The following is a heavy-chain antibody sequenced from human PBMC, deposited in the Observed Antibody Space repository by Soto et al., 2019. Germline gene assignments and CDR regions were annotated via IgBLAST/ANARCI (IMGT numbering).Heavy chain of an antibody. CDR1: GFSLSTSGVG. J-gene: IGHJ6*04. V-gene: IGHV2-5*02. D-gene: IGHD3-10*01. Sequence: QITLKESGPTLVKPTQTPTLTCTFSGFSLSTSGVGVGWIRQPPGKALEWLALIYWDDGKRYSPSMNSRLTITKGTSKNQVVLTITNMDPVDTATYYCAHTPYLYGSGRTGGMDVWGNGTTVTVSS. CDR2: IYWDDGK. CDR3: AHTPYLYGSGRTGGMDV.